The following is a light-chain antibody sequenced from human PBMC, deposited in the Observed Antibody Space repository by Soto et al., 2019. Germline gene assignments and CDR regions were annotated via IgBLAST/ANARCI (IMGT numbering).Light chain of an antibody. Sequence: DIVLTQSPGTLSLSPGERASLSCRASQSLSGYLAWYQRRPGQAPRLLIYTTSNRATVIPDRFSGSGSGTDFTLTISRLEPEDFAMYYCQQYGSSPWTFGQGTKVEIK. V-gene: IGKV3-20*01. J-gene: IGKJ1*01. CDR3: QQYGSSPWT. CDR1: QSLSGY. CDR2: TTS.